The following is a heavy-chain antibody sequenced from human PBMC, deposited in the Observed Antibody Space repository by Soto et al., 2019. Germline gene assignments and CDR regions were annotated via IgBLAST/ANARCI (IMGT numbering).Heavy chain of an antibody. D-gene: IGHD2-2*01. CDR2: IIPILGIA. V-gene: IGHV1-69*08. CDR3: ARDEGYCSSTSCYNYYYYYMDV. CDR1: GGTFSSYT. J-gene: IGHJ6*03. Sequence: VQLVQSGAEVKKPGSSVKVSCKASGGTFSSYTISWVRQAPGQGLEWMGRIIPILGIANYAQKFQGRVTITADKSTSTAYMELSSLRSEDTAVYYCARDEGYCSSTSCYNYYYYYMDVWGKGTTVTVSS.